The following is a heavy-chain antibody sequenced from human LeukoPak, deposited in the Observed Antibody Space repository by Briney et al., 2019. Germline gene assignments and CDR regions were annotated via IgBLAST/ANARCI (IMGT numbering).Heavy chain of an antibody. CDR3: ARGYCSGGTCYLVENWFDP. V-gene: IGHV1-2*06. Sequence: ASVKDSCKASGYTFTVYYMYWVRQAPGQGLEWMGRINPNSGDTDYAQNFQGRVTMTRDTSISTAYMELTNLRSDDTAVYYCARGYCSGGTCYLVENWFDPWGQGTLVTVSS. D-gene: IGHD2-15*01. CDR2: INPNSGDT. J-gene: IGHJ5*02. CDR1: GYTFTVYY.